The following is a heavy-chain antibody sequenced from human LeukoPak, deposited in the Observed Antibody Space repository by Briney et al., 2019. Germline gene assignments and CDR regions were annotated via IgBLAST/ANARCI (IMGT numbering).Heavy chain of an antibody. V-gene: IGHV3-48*03. CDR2: ISSSGSTI. J-gene: IGHJ6*04. CDR1: GFDFSGYA. CDR3: AELGITMIGGV. D-gene: IGHD3-10*02. Sequence: GGSLRLSCEASGFDFSGYAMNWVRQVPGKGLEWVSYISSSGSTIYYADSVKGRFTISRDNAKNSLYLQMNSLRAEDTAVYYCAELGITMIGGVWGKGTTVTISS.